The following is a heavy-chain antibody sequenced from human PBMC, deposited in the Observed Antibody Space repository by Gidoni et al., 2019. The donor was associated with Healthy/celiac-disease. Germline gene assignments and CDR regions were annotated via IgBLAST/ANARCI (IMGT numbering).Heavy chain of an antibody. V-gene: IGHV1-24*01. CDR2: FDPEDGET. Sequence: QVQLVQSGAEVKKPGASVKVSCKVSGYTLTELSMHWVRQAPGKGLEWMGGFDPEDGETIYAQKCQGRVTMTEDTSTDTAYMELSSLRSEDTAVYYCATGVREGGAVAGRNYYYYYMDVWGKGTTVTVSS. CDR3: ATGVREGGAVAGRNYYYYYMDV. CDR1: GYTLTELS. J-gene: IGHJ6*03. D-gene: IGHD6-19*01.